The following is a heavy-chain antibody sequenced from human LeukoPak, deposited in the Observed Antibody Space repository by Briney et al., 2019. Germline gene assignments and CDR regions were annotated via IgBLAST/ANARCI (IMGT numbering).Heavy chain of an antibody. CDR2: ISWNSGSI. J-gene: IGHJ6*03. Sequence: PGGSLRLSCAASGCTFDDYAMHWVRQAPGKGLEWVSGISWNSGSIGYADSVKGRFTISRDNSKNSLYLQMNSLRVEDTALYYCAKGGSYYMDVWGKGTTVTVSS. V-gene: IGHV3-9*01. CDR1: GCTFDDYA. CDR3: AKGGSYYMDV. D-gene: IGHD6-25*01.